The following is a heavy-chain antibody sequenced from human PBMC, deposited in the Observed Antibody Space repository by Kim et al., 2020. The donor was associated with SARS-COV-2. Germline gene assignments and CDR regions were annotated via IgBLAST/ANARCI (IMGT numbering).Heavy chain of an antibody. D-gene: IGHD1-26*01. Sequence: GGSLRLSCAASGFTFSSYAMHWVRQAPGKGLEWVAVISYDGSNKYYADSVKGRFTISRDNSKNTLYLQMNSLRAEDTAVYYCARAPIVGAPGVDYWGQGT. J-gene: IGHJ4*02. CDR1: GFTFSSYA. CDR3: ARAPIVGAPGVDY. V-gene: IGHV3-30*04. CDR2: ISYDGSNK.